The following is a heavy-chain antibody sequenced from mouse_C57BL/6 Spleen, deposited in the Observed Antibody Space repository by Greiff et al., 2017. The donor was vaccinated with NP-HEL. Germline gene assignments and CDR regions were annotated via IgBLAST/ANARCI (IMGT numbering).Heavy chain of an antibody. D-gene: IGHD1-1*02. J-gene: IGHJ4*01. CDR2: INPGSGGT. CDR3: ARYGRYAMDY. V-gene: IGHV1-54*01. Sequence: VKLMESGAELVRPGTSVKVSCKASGYAFTNYLIEWVKQRPGQGLEWIGVINPGSGGTNYNEKFKGKATLTADKSSSTAYMQLSSLTSEDSAVYFCARYGRYAMDYWGQGTSVTVSS. CDR1: GYAFTNYL.